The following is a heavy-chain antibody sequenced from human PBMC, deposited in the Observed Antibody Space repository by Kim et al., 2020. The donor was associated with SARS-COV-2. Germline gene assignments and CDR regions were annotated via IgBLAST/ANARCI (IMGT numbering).Heavy chain of an antibody. D-gene: IGHD2-2*01. Sequence: GESLKISCKGSGYSFTSYWISWVRQMPGKGLEWMGRIDPSDSYTNYSPSFQGHVTISADKSISTAYLQWSSLKASDTAMYYCAGNRGSDIVVVPAATTYYYYGMDVWGQGTTVTVSS. CDR1: GYSFTSYW. CDR2: IDPSDSYT. CDR3: AGNRGSDIVVVPAATTYYYYGMDV. V-gene: IGHV5-10-1*01. J-gene: IGHJ6*02.